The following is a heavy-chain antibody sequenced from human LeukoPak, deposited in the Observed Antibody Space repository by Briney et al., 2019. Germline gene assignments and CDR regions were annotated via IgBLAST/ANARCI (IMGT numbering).Heavy chain of an antibody. CDR2: IRYDGSNK. V-gene: IGHV3-30*02. CDR1: GFTFSSYG. CDR3: AKDGTRYDSSGYYSDYYYYMDV. Sequence: GGSLRLSCAASGFTFSSYGMHWVRQAPGKGLEWVAFIRYDGSNKYYADSVKGRFTISRDNSKNTLYLQMNSLRAEDTAVYYCAKDGTRYDSSGYYSDYYYYMDVWGKGTTVTISS. D-gene: IGHD3-22*01. J-gene: IGHJ6*03.